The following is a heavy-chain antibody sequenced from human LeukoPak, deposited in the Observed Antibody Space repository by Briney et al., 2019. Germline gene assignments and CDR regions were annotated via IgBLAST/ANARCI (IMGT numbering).Heavy chain of an antibody. V-gene: IGHV3-15*07. CDR2: IKSKTDGGTR. J-gene: IGHJ3*02. D-gene: IGHD6-13*01. CDR1: GFTFSNAW. CDR3: TTDSSSWYNAFDI. Sequence: GGSLRLSCAASGFTFSNAWMDWVRQAPGKGLEWVGRIKSKTDGGTRDYAATVKGRFAISRDDSKNTLYLQMNSLKNEDKAVYFCTTDSSSWYNAFDIWGQGTMVTVSS.